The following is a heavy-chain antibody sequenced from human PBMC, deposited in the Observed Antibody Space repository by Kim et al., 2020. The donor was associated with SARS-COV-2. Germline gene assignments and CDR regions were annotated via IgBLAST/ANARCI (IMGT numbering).Heavy chain of an antibody. CDR3: ARVRGDDYYDSSGYAETWFDP. J-gene: IGHJ5*02. D-gene: IGHD3-22*01. Sequence: SETLSLTCTVSGGSISSYYWSWIRQPAGKGLEWIGRIYTSGSTNYNPSLKSRVTMSVDTSKNQFSLKLSSVTAADTAVYYCARVRGDDYYDSSGYAETWFDPWGQGTLVTVSS. CDR1: GGSISSYY. V-gene: IGHV4-4*07. CDR2: IYTSGST.